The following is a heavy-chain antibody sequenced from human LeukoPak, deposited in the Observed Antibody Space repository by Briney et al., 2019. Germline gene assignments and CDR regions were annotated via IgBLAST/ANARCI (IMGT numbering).Heavy chain of an antibody. Sequence: GGSLRLSCAASGFTFSSYAMSWVRQAPGKGLEWVSAISGSGGSTYYADSVKGRFTISRDNSKNTLYLQMNSLGAEDTAVYYCAKSTDNEQELLLDYWGQGTLVTVSS. CDR3: AKSTDNEQELLLDY. V-gene: IGHV3-23*01. D-gene: IGHD1-7*01. CDR1: GFTFSSYA. CDR2: ISGSGGST. J-gene: IGHJ4*02.